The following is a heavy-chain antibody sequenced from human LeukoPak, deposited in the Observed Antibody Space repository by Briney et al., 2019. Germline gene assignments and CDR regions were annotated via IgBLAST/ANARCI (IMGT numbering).Heavy chain of an antibody. D-gene: IGHD2-15*01. CDR2: ISSSSSTI. V-gene: IGHV3-48*02. J-gene: IGHJ4*02. CDR3: ARDPPRYCSGGSCYGTYYFDY. Sequence: GGSLRLSCAASGFTFSSYSMNWVRQAPRKGLEWVAYISSSSSTIYYADSVKGRFTISRDNAKNSLYLQMNSLRDEDTAVYYCARDPPRYCSGGSCYGTYYFDYWGQGTLVTVSS. CDR1: GFTFSSYS.